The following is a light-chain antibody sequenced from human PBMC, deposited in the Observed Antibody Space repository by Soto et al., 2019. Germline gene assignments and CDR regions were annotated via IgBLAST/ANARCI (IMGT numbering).Light chain of an antibody. CDR2: DVS. Sequence: QSALAQPASVSGSPGQSITISCTGTSGDVGRYNYVSWYQQRPGKAPKLIIFDVSDRPSGISSRFSGSKSGNTASLTISGLQAGDEADYYCSSFTASTTLSYVFGSGTKVTVL. CDR1: SGDVGRYNY. J-gene: IGLJ1*01. V-gene: IGLV2-14*03. CDR3: SSFTASTTLSYV.